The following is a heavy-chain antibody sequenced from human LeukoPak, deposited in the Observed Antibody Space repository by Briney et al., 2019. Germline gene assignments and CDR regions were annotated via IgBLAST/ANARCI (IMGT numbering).Heavy chain of an antibody. CDR1: GFSFSDFF. CDR3: ARVTNYYDSGAYCRPIDY. CDR2: ISTSGTTI. V-gene: IGHV3-11*01. D-gene: IGHD3-22*01. Sequence: GGSLRLSCAASGFSFSDFFFSWIRQAPGKGLEWVSYISTSGTTIYYADSVKGRFTISRDNAKNSLYLQMNSLRAEDTAVYYCARVTNYYDSGAYCRPIDYWGQGTLVTVTS. J-gene: IGHJ4*02.